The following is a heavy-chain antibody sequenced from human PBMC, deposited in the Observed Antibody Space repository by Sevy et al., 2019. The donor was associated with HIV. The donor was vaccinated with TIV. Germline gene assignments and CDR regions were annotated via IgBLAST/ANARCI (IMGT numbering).Heavy chain of an antibody. J-gene: IGHJ6*02. Sequence: ASVKVSCKASGGTFSSYAISWVRQAPGQGLEWMGGIIPIFGTANYAQKFQGRVTITADESTSTAYMELGSLGSEDTAVYYCARGISGSGSYYNHYYYGMDVWGQGTTVTVSS. CDR1: GGTFSSYA. D-gene: IGHD3-10*01. CDR3: ARGISGSGSYYNHYYYGMDV. V-gene: IGHV1-69*13. CDR2: IIPIFGTA.